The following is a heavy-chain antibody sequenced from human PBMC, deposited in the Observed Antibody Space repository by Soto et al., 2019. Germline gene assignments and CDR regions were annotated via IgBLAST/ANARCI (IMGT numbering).Heavy chain of an antibody. CDR1: GFTFSSYA. V-gene: IGHV3-30-3*01. CDR2: ISYDGSNK. Sequence: QVQLVESGGGVVQPGRSLRLSCAASGFTFSSYAMHWVRQAPGKGLEWVAVISYDGSNKYYADSVKGRFTISRDNSXNXXDLQMNSLRAEDTAVYYCARDHIGSGWSISYYFDYWGQGTLVTVSS. CDR3: ARDHIGSGWSISYYFDY. J-gene: IGHJ4*02. D-gene: IGHD6-19*01.